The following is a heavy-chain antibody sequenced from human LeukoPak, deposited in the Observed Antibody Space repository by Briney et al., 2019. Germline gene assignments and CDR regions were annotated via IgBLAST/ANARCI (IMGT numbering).Heavy chain of an antibody. CDR2: ISSTGTRI. J-gene: IGHJ4*02. V-gene: IGHV3-48*01. CDR1: GFTFNYG. CDR3: ARESPALDY. Sequence: GGSLRVSCTASGFTFNYGMNWVRQAPGKGLEWVSYISSTGTRITYADSVRGRFTISRDNAKNSLHLQMDSLRAEDTAVYYCARESPALDYWGQVTLATVSS.